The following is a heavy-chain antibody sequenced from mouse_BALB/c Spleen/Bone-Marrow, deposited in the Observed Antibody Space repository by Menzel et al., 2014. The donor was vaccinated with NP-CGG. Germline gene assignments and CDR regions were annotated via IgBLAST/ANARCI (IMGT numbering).Heavy chain of an antibody. Sequence: QVQLQQSGAELVKPGASVKLSCEASGYTFTSYWMHWVKQRPGQGLEWIGEINPSNGRTNYNEKFKSKATLTVDKSSSTAYTQLSSLTSEDSAVYYCARRTTTVVATDYWGQGTTLTVSS. D-gene: IGHD1-1*01. CDR1: GYTFTSYW. J-gene: IGHJ2*01. CDR3: ARRTTTVVATDY. V-gene: IGHV1S81*02. CDR2: INPSNGRT.